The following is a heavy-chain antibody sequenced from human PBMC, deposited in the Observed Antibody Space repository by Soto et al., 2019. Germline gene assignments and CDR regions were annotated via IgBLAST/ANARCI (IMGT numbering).Heavy chain of an antibody. D-gene: IGHD3-10*01. CDR3: AREVEGSYSLFVF. Sequence: QVQLVQSGPEVKKPGASVTVSCKTSGYTYTDHGIDWVRQAPGQGLEWDGWVSSYNGNTNYAYNLKDRVIMTTDASTSTAYMELRGLRSDDTAVYYCAREVEGSYSLFVFWGQGSPVTVSS. V-gene: IGHV1-18*01. J-gene: IGHJ4*02. CDR2: VSSYNGNT. CDR1: GYTYTDHG.